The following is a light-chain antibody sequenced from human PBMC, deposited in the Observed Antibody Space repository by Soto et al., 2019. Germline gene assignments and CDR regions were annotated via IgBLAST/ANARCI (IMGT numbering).Light chain of an antibody. J-gene: IGKJ3*01. CDR2: DAS. V-gene: IGKV1-33*01. Sequence: DIQMTQSPSSLSASVGDRVTITCQASQDITSYLNWYQHKPGKAPKLLIYDASILEAGVTPRFSGSGSGTDVTLTISSLQPEDVATYYCQHCDYLPIFGPGTTVDFK. CDR1: QDITSY. CDR3: QHCDYLPI.